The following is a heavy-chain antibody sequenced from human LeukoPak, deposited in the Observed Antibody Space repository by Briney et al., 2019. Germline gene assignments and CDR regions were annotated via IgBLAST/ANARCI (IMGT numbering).Heavy chain of an antibody. CDR3: ARVGSYSSFDY. J-gene: IGHJ4*02. V-gene: IGHV3-48*01. Sequence: PGGSLRLSCAASGFTFSSYSMNWVRQAPGKGLEWVSYISSSSSTIYYADSVKGRFTISRDNAKNSLYLQMNSLRAEDTAVYYCARVGSYSSFDYWGQGTLVTVSS. D-gene: IGHD1-26*01. CDR2: ISSSSSTI. CDR1: GFTFSSYS.